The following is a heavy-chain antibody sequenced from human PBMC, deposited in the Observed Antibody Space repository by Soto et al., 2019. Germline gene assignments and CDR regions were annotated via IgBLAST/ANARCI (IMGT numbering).Heavy chain of an antibody. CDR3: ARYSSRTN. Sequence: VASVKVSCKASGYTFTSYGISWVRQAPGQGLEWMGGIIPIFGTANYAQKFQGRVTMTRNTSISTAYMELSSLRSEDTAVYYCARYSSRTNWGQGTLVTVS. V-gene: IGHV1-69*05. D-gene: IGHD6-13*01. CDR1: GYTFTSYG. J-gene: IGHJ4*02. CDR2: IIPIFGTA.